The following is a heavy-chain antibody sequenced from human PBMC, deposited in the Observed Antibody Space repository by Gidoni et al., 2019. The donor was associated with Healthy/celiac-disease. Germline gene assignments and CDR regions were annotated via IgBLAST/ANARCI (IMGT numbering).Heavy chain of an antibody. Sequence: EVQLVESGGGLVQPGRSLRLSCAASGFPFDDYAMHWVRQAPGKGLEWVSGISWNSGSIGYADSVKGRFTISRDNAKNSLYLQMNSLRAEDTALYYCAKAREIAAAGSFDYWGQGTLVTVSS. D-gene: IGHD6-13*01. J-gene: IGHJ4*02. CDR3: AKAREIAAAGSFDY. CDR2: ISWNSGSI. V-gene: IGHV3-9*01. CDR1: GFPFDDYA.